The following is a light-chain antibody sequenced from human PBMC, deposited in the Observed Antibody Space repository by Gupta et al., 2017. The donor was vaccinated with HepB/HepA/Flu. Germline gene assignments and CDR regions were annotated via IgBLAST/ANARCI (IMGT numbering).Light chain of an antibody. CDR2: DAS. J-gene: IGKJ4*01. CDR1: QDINIF. V-gene: IGKV1-33*01. CDR3: QKSNYVPLT. Sequence: DNQMTQSPSSLSASVGDRVTITCQASQDINIFLNWYQQKPGKAPSLLIYDASALEEGVPSRFSGSGSGTHFTFTISSLQPEDVATYYCQKSNYVPLTFVGGTKVEIK.